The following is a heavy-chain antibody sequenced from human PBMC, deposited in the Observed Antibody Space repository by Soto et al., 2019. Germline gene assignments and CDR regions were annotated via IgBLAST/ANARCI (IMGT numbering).Heavy chain of an antibody. CDR1: GGSFSGYY. CDR3: GRGARPSLWGSGYYYYMHV. Sequence: SETLSLTCAVYGGSFSGYYWSWIRQPPGKGLEWIGEINHSGSTNYNPSLKSRVTISVDTSKNQFSLKLSSVTDADTAVFFCGRGARPSLWGSGYYYYMHVWGKGTTVTVSS. CDR2: INHSGST. J-gene: IGHJ6*03. V-gene: IGHV4-34*01. D-gene: IGHD6-6*01.